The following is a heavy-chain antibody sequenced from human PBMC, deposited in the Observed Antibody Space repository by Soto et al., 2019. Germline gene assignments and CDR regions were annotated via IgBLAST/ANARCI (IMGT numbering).Heavy chain of an antibody. D-gene: IGHD3-9*01. CDR3: AKDRHVLRYFDWLSDY. J-gene: IGHJ4*02. CDR1: GFTFSSYA. CDR2: ISGSGGST. V-gene: IGHV3-23*01. Sequence: GGSLRLSCAASGFTFSSYAMSWVRQAPGKGLEWVSAISGSGGSTYYADSVKGRFTISRDNSKNTLYLQMNSLRAEDTAVYYCAKDRHVLRYFDWLSDYWGQGTLVTVSS.